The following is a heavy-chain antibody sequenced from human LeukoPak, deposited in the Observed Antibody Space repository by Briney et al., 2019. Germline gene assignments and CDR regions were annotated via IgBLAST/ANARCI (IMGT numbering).Heavy chain of an antibody. CDR1: GYTFTSYD. CDR3: ARGARRILEWLLSYYYYYGMDV. V-gene: IGHV1-8*01. Sequence: ASVKVSCKASGYTFTSYDINWVRQATGQGLEWMGWMNPKSGNTGYAQKFQGRVTMTRNTSISTAYMELSSLRSEDTAVYYCARGARRILEWLLSYYYYYGMDVWGQGTTVTVSS. D-gene: IGHD3-3*01. CDR2: MNPKSGNT. J-gene: IGHJ6*02.